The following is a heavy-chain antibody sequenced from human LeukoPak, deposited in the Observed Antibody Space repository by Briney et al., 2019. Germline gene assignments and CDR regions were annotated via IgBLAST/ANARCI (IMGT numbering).Heavy chain of an antibody. V-gene: IGHV3-7*01. J-gene: IGHJ3*02. CDR2: IKQDGIET. D-gene: IGHD6-13*01. CDR1: GFSFNTYW. Sequence: PGGSLRLSCAVSGFSFNTYWMTWVRQAPGQRLEWLANIKQDGIETYYLDSVKGRFTISRDSARNSVYLQMNSLRADETAVYFCARFIASPGPDAFDIWGQGTLVTVSS. CDR3: ARFIASPGPDAFDI.